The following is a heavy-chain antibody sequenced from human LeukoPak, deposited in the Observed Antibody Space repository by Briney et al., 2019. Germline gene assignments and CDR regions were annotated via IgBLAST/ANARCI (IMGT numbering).Heavy chain of an antibody. D-gene: IGHD3-16*01. CDR1: GGSISSYY. Sequence: SETLSLTCTVSGGSISSYYWSWIRQPPGKGLEWIGYIYYSGSTNYNPSLKSRVTISVDTSKNQFSLKLSSVTAADTAVYYCARDGGFQANDAFDIWGQGTMVTVSS. CDR2: IYYSGST. J-gene: IGHJ3*02. V-gene: IGHV4-59*01. CDR3: ARDGGFQANDAFDI.